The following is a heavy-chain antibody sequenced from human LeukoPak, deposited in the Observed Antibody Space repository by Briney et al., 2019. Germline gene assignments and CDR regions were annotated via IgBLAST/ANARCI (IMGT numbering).Heavy chain of an antibody. CDR3: ARGSEAVSPYYDFWSGYSPNWFDP. CDR2: IIPIFGTA. D-gene: IGHD3-3*01. CDR1: GGTFSSYA. J-gene: IGHJ5*02. Sequence: SVKVSCKASGGTFSSYAISWVRQAPGQGLEWMGGIIPIFGTANYAQKFQGRVTITADESTSTAYVELSSLRSEDTAVYYCARGSEAVSPYYDFWSGYSPNWFDPWGQGTLVTVSS. V-gene: IGHV1-69*13.